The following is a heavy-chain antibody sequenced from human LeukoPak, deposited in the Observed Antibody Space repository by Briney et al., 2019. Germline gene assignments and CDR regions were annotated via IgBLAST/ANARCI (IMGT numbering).Heavy chain of an antibody. J-gene: IGHJ4*02. CDR2: IKLDGSER. CDR3: ARDWDRTFYYGSGVDY. V-gene: IGHV3-7*01. D-gene: IGHD3-10*01. CDR1: GFTFSSYW. Sequence: PGGSLRLSCAASGFTFSSYWMSWVRRDPGKRLEWVANIKLDGSERHCVDSVKGRFTISRDNGKNSLYLQMNSLRAEDTAVYYCARDWDRTFYYGSGVDYWGQGTLVTVSS.